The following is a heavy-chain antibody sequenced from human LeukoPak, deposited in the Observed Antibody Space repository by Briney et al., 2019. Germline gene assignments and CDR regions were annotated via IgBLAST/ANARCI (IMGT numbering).Heavy chain of an antibody. CDR1: GYTFTSYG. Sequence: ASVKVSCKASGYTFTSYGISWVRQAPGQGLEWMGWISAYNGNTNYAQKLQGRVTMTTDTSTSTAYMELRSLRSDDTAVYYCARDRRFSEWLLTYYFDYWGQGTLVTVSS. CDR2: ISAYNGNT. CDR3: ARDRRFSEWLLTYYFDY. V-gene: IGHV1-18*01. J-gene: IGHJ4*02. D-gene: IGHD3-3*01.